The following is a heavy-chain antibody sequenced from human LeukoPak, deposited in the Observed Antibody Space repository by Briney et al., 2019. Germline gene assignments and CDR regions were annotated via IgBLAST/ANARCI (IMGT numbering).Heavy chain of an antibody. CDR1: GGTFSSYA. V-gene: IGHV1-69*13. Sequence: SVKVSCKASGGTFSSYAISWVRQAPGQGLEWMGGIIPIFGTANYAQKFQGRVTITADEPTSTACMELSSLRSEDTAVYYCAREYCSSTSCYISPSWFDPWGQGTLVTVSS. D-gene: IGHD2-2*02. CDR2: IIPIFGTA. J-gene: IGHJ5*02. CDR3: AREYCSSTSCYISPSWFDP.